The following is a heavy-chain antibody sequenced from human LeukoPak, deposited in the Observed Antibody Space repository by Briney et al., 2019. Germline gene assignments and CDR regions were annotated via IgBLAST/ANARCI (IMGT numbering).Heavy chain of an antibody. Sequence: GRSLRLSCAASGFTFSSYAMHWVRQAPGKGLEWVAVISYDGSNKYYADSVKGRFTISRDNSKNTLYLQMNSLRAEDTAVYYCAKDGVNWGSYFDSWGQGTLVTVSS. CDR3: AKDGVNWGSYFDS. CDR1: GFTFSSYA. J-gene: IGHJ4*02. CDR2: ISYDGSNK. V-gene: IGHV3-30-3*01. D-gene: IGHD7-27*01.